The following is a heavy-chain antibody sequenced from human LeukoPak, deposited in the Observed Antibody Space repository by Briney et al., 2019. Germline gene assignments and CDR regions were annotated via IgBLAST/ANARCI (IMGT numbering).Heavy chain of an antibody. CDR1: GYTFSSYG. V-gene: IGHV1-18*01. CDR3: ARGETTVTLSWFDP. D-gene: IGHD4-17*01. J-gene: IGHJ5*02. CDR2: ISAYNGHT. Sequence: ASVKDSCKASGYTFSSYGIIWVRQAPGQGLEWMGWISAYNGHTNYAQKLQGRVTMNTDTSTSTAYMELRSLRSDDTAVYYCARGETTVTLSWFDPWGQGTLVTVSS.